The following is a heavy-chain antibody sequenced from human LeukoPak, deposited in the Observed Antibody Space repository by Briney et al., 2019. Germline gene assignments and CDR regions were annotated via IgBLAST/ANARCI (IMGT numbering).Heavy chain of an antibody. J-gene: IGHJ3*01. V-gene: IGHV4-39*07. CDR1: GGSISSSSYY. CDR3: ARGVYNWNIDVFDF. Sequence: PSETLSLTCTVSGGSISSSSYYWSWIRQPPGKGLEWIGEINHSGSTNYNPSLKSRVTISVDTSKNQFFLKLNSVTAADTAVYYCARGVYNWNIDVFDFWGQGTMVTVSS. D-gene: IGHD1/OR15-1a*01. CDR2: INHSGST.